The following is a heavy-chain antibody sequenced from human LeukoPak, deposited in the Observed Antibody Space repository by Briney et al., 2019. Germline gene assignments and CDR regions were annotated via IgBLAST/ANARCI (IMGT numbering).Heavy chain of an antibody. Sequence: GGSLRLSCAASGFTFSSYAMHWVRQAPGKGLEWVAVISYDGSNKYYADSVKGRFTISRDNSKNTLYLQMNSLRAKDTAVYYCAREKPEDYYDSSGYSGYFDYWGQGTLVTVSS. J-gene: IGHJ4*02. D-gene: IGHD3-22*01. CDR1: GFTFSSYA. CDR2: ISYDGSNK. CDR3: AREKPEDYYDSSGYSGYFDY. V-gene: IGHV3-30*04.